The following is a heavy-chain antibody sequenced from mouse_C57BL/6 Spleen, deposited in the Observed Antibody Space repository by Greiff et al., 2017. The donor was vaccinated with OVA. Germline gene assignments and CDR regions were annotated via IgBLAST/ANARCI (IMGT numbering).Heavy chain of an antibody. V-gene: IGHV2-2*01. CDR1: GFSLTSYG. Sequence: QVQLKESGPGLVQPSQSLSITCTVSGFSLTSYGVHWVRQSPGKGLEWLGVIWSVGSTDYNAAFIYRLCIIKDNSKSQVFFKMNILQAADTSIYFFARNWLGALYFDVWGTGTTVTVSS. D-gene: IGHD3-3*01. J-gene: IGHJ1*03. CDR3: ARNWLGALYFDV. CDR2: IWSVGST.